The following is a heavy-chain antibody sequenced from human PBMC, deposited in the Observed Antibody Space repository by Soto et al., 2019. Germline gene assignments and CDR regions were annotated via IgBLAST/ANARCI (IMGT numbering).Heavy chain of an antibody. Sequence: SETLSLTCTVSGGSIYSGAYHWSWVRQLPGKGLEWIGYIRVSGYTQYNPSLQSRLTISVDTSKNQFYLRLTSVTAADTAVYYCATYAEAAGGTGSWGQGTLVTVSS. V-gene: IGHV4-31*03. D-gene: IGHD2-2*01. CDR3: ATYAEAAGGTGS. CDR2: IRVSGYT. J-gene: IGHJ4*02. CDR1: GGSIYSGAYH.